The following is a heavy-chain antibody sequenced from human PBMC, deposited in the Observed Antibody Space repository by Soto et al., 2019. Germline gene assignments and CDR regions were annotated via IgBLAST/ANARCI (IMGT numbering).Heavy chain of an antibody. CDR3: ARGGADILTGYYSRWFDP. J-gene: IGHJ5*02. D-gene: IGHD3-9*01. CDR1: GYTFTSYD. CDR2: MNPNSGNT. V-gene: IGHV1-8*01. Sequence: ASVKVSCKASGYTFTSYDINWVRQATGQGLEWMGWMNPNSGNTGYAQKFQGRVTMTRNTSISTAYMELSSLRSEDTAVYYCARGGADILTGYYSRWFDPWGQGTLVTVSS.